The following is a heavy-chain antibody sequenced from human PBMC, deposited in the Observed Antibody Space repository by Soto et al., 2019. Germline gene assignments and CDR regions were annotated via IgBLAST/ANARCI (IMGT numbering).Heavy chain of an antibody. V-gene: IGHV3-11*05. Sequence: QVQLVESGGGLVRPGGSLRLSCEASGFTFRDYYMTWFRQAPGKGLEWLSYIDSSTKYTNYADSVKGRFTISRDNAKNSLYLQMNSLRADDTAVYYGAREYYYTMDVWGQGPMVTVSS. CDR1: GFTFRDYY. CDR3: AREYYYTMDV. CDR2: IDSSTKYT. J-gene: IGHJ6*02.